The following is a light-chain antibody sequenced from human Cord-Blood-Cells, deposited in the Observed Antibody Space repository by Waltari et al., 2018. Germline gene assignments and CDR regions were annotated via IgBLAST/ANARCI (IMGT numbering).Light chain of an antibody. CDR1: SPNIGSNP. Sequence: QSVLTQPPSASGTPGQRVTIPFSGSSPNIGSNPVNWYQQLPGTAPKLLIYSNNQRPSGVPDRFSGSKSGTSASLAISGLQSEDEADYYCAAWDDSLNGRYVFGTGTKVTVL. CDR3: AAWDDSLNGRYV. CDR2: SNN. J-gene: IGLJ1*01. V-gene: IGLV1-44*01.